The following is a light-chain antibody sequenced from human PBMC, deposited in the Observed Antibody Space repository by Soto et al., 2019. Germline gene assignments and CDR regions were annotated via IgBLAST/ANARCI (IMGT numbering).Light chain of an antibody. Sequence: AIQMTQSPTSLSASVGDRVIITCRASQDISKDLGWYQQKPGKAPKFLIYSATSTQSGVPSTFSSSGFGTDFTLTISSLQPEDFATYYCLQDHDYPRTFGQGTKVEF. CDR2: SAT. J-gene: IGKJ1*01. CDR1: QDISKD. V-gene: IGKV1-6*01. CDR3: LQDHDYPRT.